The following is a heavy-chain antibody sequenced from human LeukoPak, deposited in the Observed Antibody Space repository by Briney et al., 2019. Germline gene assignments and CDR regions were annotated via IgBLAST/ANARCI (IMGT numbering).Heavy chain of an antibody. Sequence: GGSLRLSCAASGFTFSSYGMHWVRQAPGKGLEWVAVIWYDGSTKYYADSVKGRFTISRDNSKNTLYLQMNSLRAEDTAVYYCARGYGDYDGDYWGQGTLVTVSS. D-gene: IGHD4-17*01. V-gene: IGHV3-33*01. CDR3: ARGYGDYDGDY. CDR1: GFTFSSYG. J-gene: IGHJ4*02. CDR2: IWYDGSTK.